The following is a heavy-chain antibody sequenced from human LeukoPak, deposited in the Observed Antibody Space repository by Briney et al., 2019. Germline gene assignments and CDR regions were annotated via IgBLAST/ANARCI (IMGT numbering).Heavy chain of an antibody. J-gene: IGHJ4*02. CDR3: AKDSGSSWLRNFDY. CDR2: ISWNSGSI. CDR1: GFTFDDYA. D-gene: IGHD6-13*01. Sequence: GGSLRLSCAASGFTFDDYAMHWVRQAPGKGLEWVSGISWNSGSIGYADSVKGRFTISRDNAKNSLYLQMNSLRAEDMALYYCAKDSGSSWLRNFDYWGQGALVTVSS. V-gene: IGHV3-9*03.